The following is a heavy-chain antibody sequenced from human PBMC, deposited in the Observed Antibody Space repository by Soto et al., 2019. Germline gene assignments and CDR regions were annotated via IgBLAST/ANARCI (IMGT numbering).Heavy chain of an antibody. CDR1: GFTVSSHY. CDR2: INSGGST. CDR3: AREVFCSSSSCQVRYGMDV. J-gene: IGHJ6*02. V-gene: IGHV3-53*01. D-gene: IGHD2-2*01. Sequence: LRLSCAPSGFTVSSHYMSWVRQAPGKGLEWVSVINSGGSTYYADSVKGRFTISRDHSRNTLYLQMNSLRVEDTAVYYCAREVFCSSSSCQVRYGMDVWGQGTTVTVS.